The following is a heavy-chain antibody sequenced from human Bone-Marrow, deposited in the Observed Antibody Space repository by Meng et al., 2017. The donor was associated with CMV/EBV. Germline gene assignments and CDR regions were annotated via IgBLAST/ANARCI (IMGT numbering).Heavy chain of an antibody. CDR1: GFTFDDYG. CDR3: AKDEMATIWSGINYYYYYGMDV. J-gene: IGHJ6*02. D-gene: IGHD5-24*01. CDR2: IYSGGSST. Sequence: GGSLRLSCAASGFTFDDYGMSWVRQAPGKGLEWVSVIYSGGSSTYYADSVKGRFTISRDNSKNTLYLQMNSLRAEDTAVYYCAKDEMATIWSGINYYYYYGMDVWGQGTTVTVSS. V-gene: IGHV3-23*03.